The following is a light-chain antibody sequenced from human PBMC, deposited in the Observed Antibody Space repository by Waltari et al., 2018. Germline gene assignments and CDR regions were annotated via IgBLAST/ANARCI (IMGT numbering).Light chain of an antibody. V-gene: IGLV2-8*01. CDR2: EVT. CDR1: SSHVGGYNY. CDR3: SSYAGSNNLV. J-gene: IGLJ2*01. Sequence: QSALTQPPSASGSPGPSVPISCTGTSSHVGGYNYVSWYQQHPGKAPKLMISEVTKRPSGVPDRFSGSKSGNTASLAVSGLQAEDEADYYCSSYAGSNNLVFGGGTKLTVL.